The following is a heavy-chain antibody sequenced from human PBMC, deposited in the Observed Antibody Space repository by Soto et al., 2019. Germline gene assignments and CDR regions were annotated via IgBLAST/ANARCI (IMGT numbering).Heavy chain of an antibody. V-gene: IGHV4-31*03. J-gene: IGHJ3*02. CDR2: IYYSGST. CDR3: AREFGSSWYRGYAFDI. D-gene: IGHD6-13*01. Sequence: QVQLQESGPGLVKPSQTLSLTCTVSGGSISSGGYYWSWIRQHPGKGLEWIVYIYYSGSTYYNPSLKSRVTISVDTSKNQFSLKLSSVTAADTAVYYCAREFGSSWYRGYAFDIWGQGTMVTVSS. CDR1: GGSISSGGYY.